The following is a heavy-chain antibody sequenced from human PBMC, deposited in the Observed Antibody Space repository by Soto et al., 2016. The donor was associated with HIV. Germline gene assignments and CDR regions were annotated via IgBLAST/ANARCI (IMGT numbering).Heavy chain of an antibody. Sequence: EVQLVESGGGLVQPGGSLRLSCAASGFTFSSYDMHWVRQATGKGLEWVSAIGTAGDTYYPGSVKGRFTISRENAKNSLYLQMNSLRAGDTAVYYCARGSVRGVIAYGMDVWGQGTTVTVSS. CDR2: IGTAGDT. CDR3: ARGSVRGVIAYGMDV. D-gene: IGHD3-10*01. J-gene: IGHJ6*02. CDR1: GFTFSSYD. V-gene: IGHV3-13*04.